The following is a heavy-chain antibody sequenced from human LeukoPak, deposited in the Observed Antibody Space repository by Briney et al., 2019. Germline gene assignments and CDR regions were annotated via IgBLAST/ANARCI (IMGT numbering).Heavy chain of an antibody. CDR2: IYYSGST. V-gene: IGHV4-59*01. J-gene: IGHJ3*02. CDR3: ARVGDYGRAFDI. CDR1: GGSISSYY. D-gene: IGHD4-17*01. Sequence: SETLSLTCTVSGGSISSYYWSWIRQPPGKGLEWIGYIYYSGSTNCNPSLKSRVTISVDTSKNQFSLKLNSVTAADTAVYYCARVGDYGRAFDIWGQGTMVTVSS.